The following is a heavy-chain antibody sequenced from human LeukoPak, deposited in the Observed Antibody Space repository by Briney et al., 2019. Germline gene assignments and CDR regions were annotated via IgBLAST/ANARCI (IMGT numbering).Heavy chain of an antibody. D-gene: IGHD2-2*01. CDR2: INGDGGST. V-gene: IGHV3-23*01. CDR1: GFTFSSYE. CDR3: AKRPDCSTTNCFRFEY. J-gene: IGHJ4*02. Sequence: GGSLRLSCAASGFTFSSYEMNWVRQAPGKGLEWVSSINGDGGSTYYAESVKGRFTVSRDNSKSTLYLQMDSLRAEDTAVYYCAKRPDCSTTNCFRFEYWGQGTLVTVSS.